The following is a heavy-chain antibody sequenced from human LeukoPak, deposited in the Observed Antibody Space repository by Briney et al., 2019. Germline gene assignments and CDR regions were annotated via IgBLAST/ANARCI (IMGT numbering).Heavy chain of an antibody. Sequence: PSETLSLTCTVSGGSISSSSYYWGWIRQPPGKGLEWIGSIYYSGSTYYNPSLKSRVTTSVDTSKNQFSLKLSSVTAADTAVYYCLGYSYGTIDYWGQGTLVTVSS. CDR2: IYYSGST. V-gene: IGHV4-39*01. CDR3: LGYSYGTIDY. J-gene: IGHJ4*02. CDR1: GGSISSSSYY. D-gene: IGHD5-18*01.